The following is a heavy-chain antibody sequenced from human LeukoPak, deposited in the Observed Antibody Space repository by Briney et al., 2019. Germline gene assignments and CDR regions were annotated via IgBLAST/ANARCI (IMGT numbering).Heavy chain of an antibody. J-gene: IGHJ5*02. CDR3: ARHDYDSSLANNWFDP. D-gene: IGHD3-22*01. CDR1: GGSISSNSYY. Sequence: SETLSLTCAVSGGSISSNSYYWGWIRQPPGKGLEWIGSSYYSGITYYNPSLKSRVTISVDTSKNQFSLKLSSVTAADTAVYYCARHDYDSSLANNWFDPWGQGTLVTVSS. CDR2: SYYSGIT. V-gene: IGHV4-39*01.